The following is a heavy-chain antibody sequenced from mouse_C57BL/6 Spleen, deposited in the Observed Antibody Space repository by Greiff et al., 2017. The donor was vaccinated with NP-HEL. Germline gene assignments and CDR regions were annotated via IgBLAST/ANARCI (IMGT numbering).Heavy chain of an antibody. D-gene: IGHD2-5*01. CDR1: GYTFTDYE. CDR2: IDPETGGT. J-gene: IGHJ2*01. CDR3: TRWGSNYPTFDY. Sequence: QVQLQQSGAELVRPGASVTLSCKASGYTFTDYEMHWVKQTPVHGLEWIGAIDPETGGTAYNQKFKGKAILTADKSSSTAYMELRSLTSEDSAVYYCTRWGSNYPTFDYWGQGTTLTVSS. V-gene: IGHV1-15*01.